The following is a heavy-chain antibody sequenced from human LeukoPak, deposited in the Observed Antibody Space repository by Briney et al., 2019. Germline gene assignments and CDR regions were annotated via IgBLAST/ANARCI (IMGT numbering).Heavy chain of an antibody. V-gene: IGHV6-1*01. Sequence: SQTLSLTCAISGDSVSSNSAAWSWIRQSPSRGLEWLGRTYYRSKWYNDYAVSVKSRITINPDTSKNQFSLQLNSVTPEDTAVYYCARAGGYGVYYYYGMDVWGQGTTVTVSS. J-gene: IGHJ6*02. CDR2: TYYRSKWYN. D-gene: IGHD5-12*01. CDR3: ARAGGYGVYYYYGMDV. CDR1: GDSVSSNSAA.